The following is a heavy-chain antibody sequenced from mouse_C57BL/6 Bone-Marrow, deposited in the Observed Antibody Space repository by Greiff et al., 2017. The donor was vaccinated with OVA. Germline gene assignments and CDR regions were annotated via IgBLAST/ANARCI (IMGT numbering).Heavy chain of an antibody. V-gene: IGHV3-6*01. J-gene: IGHJ2*01. D-gene: IGHD1-1*01. CDR1: GYSITSGYY. CDR3: ARYGSSPFDY. CDR2: ISYDGSN. Sequence: ESGPGLVKPSQSLSLTCSVTGYSITSGYYWNWIRQFPGNKLEWMGYISYDGSNNYNPSLKNRISITRDTSKNQFFLKLNSVTTEDTATYYCARYGSSPFDYWGQGTTLTVSS.